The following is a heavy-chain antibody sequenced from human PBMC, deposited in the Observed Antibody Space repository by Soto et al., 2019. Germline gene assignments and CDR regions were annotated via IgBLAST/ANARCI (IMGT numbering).Heavy chain of an antibody. CDR3: ARVAYYGSGNTNADAFDI. V-gene: IGHV1-69*12. J-gene: IGHJ3*02. Sequence: QVQLVQSGAEVKKPGSSVKVSCKASGGTFSSYAISWVRQAPGQGLEWMGGIIPIFGTANYAQKFQGRVTITADESKSTAYMELSSLRSEDTAVYYCARVAYYGSGNTNADAFDIWGQGTMVTVSS. CDR1: GGTFSSYA. D-gene: IGHD3-10*01. CDR2: IIPIFGTA.